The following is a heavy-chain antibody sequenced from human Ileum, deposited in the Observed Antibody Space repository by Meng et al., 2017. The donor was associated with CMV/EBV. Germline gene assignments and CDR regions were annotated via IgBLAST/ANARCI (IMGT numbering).Heavy chain of an antibody. Sequence: QVQLVQSGPELTWPGSSVKVSCKPSGGSRNNYALSWVRTAPGHGLEWMGGIIAVFKTPNSAQKFQGRLTISADASTGTTYMELTGLTSEDTAVYYCARGFTNGWQPFDYWGQGTLVTVSS. D-gene: IGHD2-8*01. J-gene: IGHJ4*02. CDR3: ARGFTNGWQPFDY. V-gene: IGHV1-69*12. CDR2: IIAVFKTP. CDR1: GGSRNNYA.